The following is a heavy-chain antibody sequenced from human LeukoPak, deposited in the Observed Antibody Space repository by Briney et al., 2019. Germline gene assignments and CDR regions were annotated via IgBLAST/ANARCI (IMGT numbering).Heavy chain of an antibody. Sequence: SVKASCKASGGTFSSYAISRVRQAPGQGLEWMGGIIPIFGTANYAQKFQGRVTITADESTSTAYMELSSLRSEDTAVYYCARDRIAVAGNSDFDYWGQGTLVTVSS. D-gene: IGHD6-19*01. CDR3: ARDRIAVAGNSDFDY. CDR2: IIPIFGTA. J-gene: IGHJ4*02. V-gene: IGHV1-69*01. CDR1: GGTFSSYA.